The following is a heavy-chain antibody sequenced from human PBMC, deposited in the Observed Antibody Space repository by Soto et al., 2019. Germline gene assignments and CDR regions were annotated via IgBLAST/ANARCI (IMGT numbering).Heavy chain of an antibody. CDR1: GFTFSSHS. J-gene: IGHJ5*02. CDR2: ISSSSSYI. V-gene: IGHV3-21*01. Sequence: EVQLVESGGGLVKPGGSLRLSCAASGFTFSSHSMNWVRQAPGKGLEWVSSISSSSSYIYYADPVKGRFTISRDNAKNSLYLQMNSLRAEDTAVYYCARGSLNWFDPWGQGTLVTVSS. CDR3: ARGSLNWFDP.